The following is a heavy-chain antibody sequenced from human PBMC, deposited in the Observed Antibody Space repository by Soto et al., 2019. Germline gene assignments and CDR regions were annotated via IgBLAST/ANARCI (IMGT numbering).Heavy chain of an antibody. CDR3: ARDTTIIIVVSPIDY. J-gene: IGHJ4*02. V-gene: IGHV3-30-3*01. Sequence: PGGSLRLSCAACGFTFSSYSMHWVRQAPGKGLEWVAVISYDGINKYYADSVKGRFTISRDNSKNTLYLQMNSLRAEDTAVYYCARDTTIIIVVSPIDYWGQGTLVTVSS. D-gene: IGHD3-22*01. CDR2: ISYDGINK. CDR1: GFTFSSYS.